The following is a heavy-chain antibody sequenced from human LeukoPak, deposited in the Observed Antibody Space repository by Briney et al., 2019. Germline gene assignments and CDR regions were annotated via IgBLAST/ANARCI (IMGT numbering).Heavy chain of an antibody. CDR2: IKQDGSEK. D-gene: IGHD1-26*01. Sequence: GGSLRLSCAAFGFTFRSYWMSWVRQAPGKGLEWVANIKQDGSEKHYVDSVKGRFTISRDNAKNSLYLQMNSLRVEDTAVYYCASRIVGTPDYFDYWGQGTLVTVSS. CDR3: ASRIVGTPDYFDY. J-gene: IGHJ4*02. V-gene: IGHV3-7*01. CDR1: GFTFRSYW.